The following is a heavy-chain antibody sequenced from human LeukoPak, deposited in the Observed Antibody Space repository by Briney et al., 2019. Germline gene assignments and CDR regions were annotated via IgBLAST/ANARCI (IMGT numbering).Heavy chain of an antibody. Sequence: PGGSLRLSCAASGFTFSSYEMNWVRQAPGKGLEWVSSISSSSSYIYYADSVKGRFTISRDNAKNSLYLQMNSLRAEDTAVYYCARGFIQGGPLNNWFDPWGQGTLVTVSS. CDR2: ISSSSSYI. D-gene: IGHD5-18*01. CDR3: ARGFIQGGPLNNWFDP. CDR1: GFTFSSYE. V-gene: IGHV3-21*01. J-gene: IGHJ5*02.